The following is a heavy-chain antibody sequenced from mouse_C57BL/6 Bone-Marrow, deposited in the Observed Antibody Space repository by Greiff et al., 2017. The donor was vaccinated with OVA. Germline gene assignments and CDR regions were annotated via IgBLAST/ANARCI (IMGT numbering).Heavy chain of an antibody. CDR1: GYTFTDYY. V-gene: IGHV1-77*01. J-gene: IGHJ3*01. Sequence: VMLVESGAELVKPGASVKISCKASGYTFTDYYINWVKQRPGQGLEWIGKSGPGSGSTYYNEKFKGKATLTADKSSSTAYMQLSSLTSEDSAVYFCAREHYSNLAWFAYWGQGTLVTVSA. CDR3: AREHYSNLAWFAY. CDR2: SGPGSGST. D-gene: IGHD2-5*01.